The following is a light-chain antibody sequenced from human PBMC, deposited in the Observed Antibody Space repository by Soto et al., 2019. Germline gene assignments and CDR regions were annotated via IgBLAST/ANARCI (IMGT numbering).Light chain of an antibody. CDR1: SSNIGSST. CDR2: SNN. J-gene: IGLJ3*02. CDR3: ASWDDSLNGPV. Sequence: QSVLTQPTSASGTPGQRVTIYCSGSSSNIGSSTVNWYQQLPGTAPKLLIYSNNQRPSGVPDRFSGSNSGTSASLAISGLHSEDEADYYCASWDDSLNGPVFGGGTKLTVL. V-gene: IGLV1-44*01.